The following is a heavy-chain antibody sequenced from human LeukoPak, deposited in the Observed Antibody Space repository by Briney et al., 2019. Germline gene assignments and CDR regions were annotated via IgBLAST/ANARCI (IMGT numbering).Heavy chain of an antibody. V-gene: IGHV3-30*18. CDR1: GFTLSTYA. D-gene: IGHD4-17*01. Sequence: PGRSLRLSCAASGFTLSTYAMHWVRQAPGKGLEWVAVISYDGTNKYYADSVKGRFTISKDNSKNTLSLQMNSLRAEDTAVYFCAKFRGPTVTSWGDFDYWGQGTLVTVSP. J-gene: IGHJ4*02. CDR3: AKFRGPTVTSWGDFDY. CDR2: ISYDGTNK.